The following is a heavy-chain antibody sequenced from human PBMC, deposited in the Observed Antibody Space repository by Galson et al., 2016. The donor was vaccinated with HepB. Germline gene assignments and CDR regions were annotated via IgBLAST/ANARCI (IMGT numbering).Heavy chain of an antibody. CDR3: ASAPGGCIGGLCYKDWYFDF. D-gene: IGHD2-8*01. CDR2: LWHDGRDK. Sequence: SLRLSCAASGFTFSATGMHWVRQAPGKGLEWVAVLWHDGRDKDYADSVQGRFTVSGDNSKNTLYLQMNSLNDDDTAIYYCASAPGGCIGGLCYKDWYFDFWGRGTLVAVSP. J-gene: IGHJ2*01. V-gene: IGHV3-33*01. CDR1: GFTFSATG.